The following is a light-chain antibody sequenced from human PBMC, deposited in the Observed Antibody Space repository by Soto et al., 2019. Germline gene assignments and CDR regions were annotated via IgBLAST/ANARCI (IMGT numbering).Light chain of an antibody. J-gene: IGLJ1*01. V-gene: IGLV2-23*03. CDR1: SSDVGSYRF. CDR2: EGS. CDR3: CSYAGGSNV. Sequence: QSALTQPASVSGSPGRSITISCTGTSSDVGSYRFVSWYQQHPGKAPTLMIYEGSERPSGVSDRFSGSKSGNTASLTISGLQAEDEADYFCCSYAGGSNVFGAGTKVTVL.